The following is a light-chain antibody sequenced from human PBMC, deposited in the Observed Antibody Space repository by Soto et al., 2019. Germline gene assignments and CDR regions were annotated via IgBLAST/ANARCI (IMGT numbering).Light chain of an antibody. CDR1: SSDVGGYNY. CDR3: CSYAGSYAYV. CDR2: DVS. V-gene: IGLV2-11*01. Sequence: QSALTQPRSVSGSPGQSVTISCTGTSSDVGGYNYVSWYQEQPGKAPKLMIYDVSKRPSGVPDRFSGSKSGNTASLTISGLQAEDEADYYCCSYAGSYAYVFGTGTKVT. J-gene: IGLJ1*01.